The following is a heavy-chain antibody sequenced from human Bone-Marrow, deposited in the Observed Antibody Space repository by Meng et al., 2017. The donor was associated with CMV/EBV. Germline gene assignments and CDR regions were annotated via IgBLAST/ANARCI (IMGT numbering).Heavy chain of an antibody. CDR1: GYTFTSYG. J-gene: IGHJ5*02. Sequence: ASVKVSCKASGYTFTSYGISWVRQAPGQGLEWMGWISAYNGNTNYAQKLQGRVTMTTDTSTSTAYMELRSLRSDDTAVYYCARDRNTRYFPLILQPSGNKQQLLPSNWFDPWGQGTLVTVSS. CDR2: ISAYNGNT. D-gene: IGHD6-13*01. CDR3: ARDRNTRYFPLILQPSGNKQQLLPSNWFDP. V-gene: IGHV1-18*01.